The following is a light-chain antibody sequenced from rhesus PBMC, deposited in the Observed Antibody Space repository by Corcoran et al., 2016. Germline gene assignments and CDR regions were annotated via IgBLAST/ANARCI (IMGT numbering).Light chain of an antibody. V-gene: IGKV2-78*01. CDR1: QSLLDSDGYTH. Sequence: DIVMTQTPLSLPVTPGEPASISCRSSQSLLDSDGYTHLHWYLQKPGQSPQLLIYLGSNRASGVPARFSGSGSGTYFTLKISRVEAEDVGVYYCMQTLQTPYSFGQGTKVEIK. CDR2: LGS. J-gene: IGKJ2*01. CDR3: MQTLQTPYS.